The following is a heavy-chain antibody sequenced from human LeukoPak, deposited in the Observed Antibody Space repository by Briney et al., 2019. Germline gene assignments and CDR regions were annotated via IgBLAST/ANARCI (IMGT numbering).Heavy chain of an antibody. J-gene: IGHJ4*02. Sequence: ASVKVSCKASGYTFTGYYMLWVRQAPGQGLEWMGRVNPNSGGTNYAQKFQGRVTMTRDTSISTAYMELSRLRSDDTAVYYCAREEQWLGGKFDYWGQGTLVTVSS. CDR1: GYTFTGYY. CDR2: VNPNSGGT. CDR3: AREEQWLGGKFDY. D-gene: IGHD6-19*01. V-gene: IGHV1-2*06.